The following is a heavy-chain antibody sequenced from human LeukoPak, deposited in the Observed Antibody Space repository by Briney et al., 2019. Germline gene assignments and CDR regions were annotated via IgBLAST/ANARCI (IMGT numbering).Heavy chain of an antibody. J-gene: IGHJ6*02. CDR3: ARDWGGGNSVYYYYYGMDV. D-gene: IGHD4-23*01. CDR2: IIPIFGTA. Sequence: SVKVSCTASGGTFISYAISWVRQAPGQGLEWMGGIIPIFGTANYAQKFQGRVTITADESTSTAYVELSSLRSEDTAVYYCARDWGGGNSVYYYYYGMDVWGQGTTVTVSS. V-gene: IGHV1-69*01. CDR1: GGTFISYA.